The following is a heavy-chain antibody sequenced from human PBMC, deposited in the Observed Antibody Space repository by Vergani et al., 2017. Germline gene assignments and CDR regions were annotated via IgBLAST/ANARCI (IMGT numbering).Heavy chain of an antibody. CDR2: IYYSGIT. Sequence: QLQLQESGPGLVKPSATLSLTCSVSGASIRSSNYYWGWLRQPPGKGLEWIAGIYYSGITYYNPSLKSRVTISVDTSKNQFSLKLSSVTAADTAVYFCARHATVEWLVKLGWIDPWGQGILVTVSS. CDR1: GASIRSSNYY. CDR3: ARHATVEWLVKLGWIDP. D-gene: IGHD6-19*01. V-gene: IGHV4-39*01. J-gene: IGHJ5*02.